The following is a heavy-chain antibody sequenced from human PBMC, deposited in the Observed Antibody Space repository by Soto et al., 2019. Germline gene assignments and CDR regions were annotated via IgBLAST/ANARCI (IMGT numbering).Heavy chain of an antibody. D-gene: IGHD3-22*01. CDR1: GFTFSSYA. J-gene: IGHJ3*02. Sequence: GGSLRLSCAASGFTFSSYAMSWVRQAQGKGLEWVSAISGSGGSTYYADSVKGRFTISRDNSKNTLYLQMNSLRAEDTAVYYCAKDSPYYDSSGYLSDAFDIWGQGTMVTVSS. CDR3: AKDSPYYDSSGYLSDAFDI. CDR2: ISGSGGST. V-gene: IGHV3-23*01.